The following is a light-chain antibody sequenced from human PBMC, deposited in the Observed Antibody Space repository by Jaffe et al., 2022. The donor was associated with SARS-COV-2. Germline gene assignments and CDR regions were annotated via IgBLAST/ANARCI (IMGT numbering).Light chain of an antibody. J-gene: IGKJ2*01. CDR1: QSVSSNY. CDR3: QQYGSSTLT. V-gene: IGKV3-20*01. CDR2: IAS. Sequence: EIVLTQSPGTLSLSPGESATLSCRASQSVSSNYLAWYQQKPGQAPRLLIYIASSRATGISDRFSGSGSGTDFTLTISRLEPEDFAVYYCQQYGSSTLTFGQGTKLEMK.